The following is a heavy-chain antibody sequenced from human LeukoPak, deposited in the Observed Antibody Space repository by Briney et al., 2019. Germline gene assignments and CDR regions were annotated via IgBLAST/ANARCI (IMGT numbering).Heavy chain of an antibody. CDR2: ISWNSGSE. J-gene: IGHJ4*02. Sequence: PGGSLRLSCAASGFSFDDYAMHWLRQAPGKGLQWVSGISWNSGSEGYADSVKGRFTISRDNAKNSLYLQMNSLRAEDTAVYYCVRDLGGRSGHWGQGTLVTVSS. CDR1: GFSFDDYA. V-gene: IGHV3-9*01. D-gene: IGHD1-26*01. CDR3: VRDLGGRSGH.